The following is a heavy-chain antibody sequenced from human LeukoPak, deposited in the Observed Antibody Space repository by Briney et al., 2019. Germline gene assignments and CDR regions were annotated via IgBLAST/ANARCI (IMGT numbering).Heavy chain of an antibody. CDR1: GYTFTGYY. J-gene: IGHJ4*02. V-gene: IGHV1-2*02. D-gene: IGHD7-27*01. Sequence: ASVNVSCKASGYTFTGYYMHWVRQAPGQGLEWMGWINPNSGGTNYAQKFQGRVTMTRDTSISTACMELSRLRSDDTAVYYCARAANWVSNGVYWGQGTLVTVSS. CDR2: INPNSGGT. CDR3: ARAANWVSNGVY.